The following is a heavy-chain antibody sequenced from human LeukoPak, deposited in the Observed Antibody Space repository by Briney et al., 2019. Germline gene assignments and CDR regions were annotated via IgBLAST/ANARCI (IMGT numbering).Heavy chain of an antibody. J-gene: IGHJ1*01. CDR3: ARRAVAGTGCKYFPH. V-gene: IGHV1-8*01. Sequence: ASVKVSCKASGYTFTSYDINLVRQATGQRLEWMGWMNPNSGNTGYAQNFQGRVTMTRHTSIRTAYMELSSLRCEARAVYYCARRAVAGTGCKYFPHWGQGTLVTVSS. CDR1: GYTFTSYD. CDR2: MNPNSGNT. D-gene: IGHD6-19*01.